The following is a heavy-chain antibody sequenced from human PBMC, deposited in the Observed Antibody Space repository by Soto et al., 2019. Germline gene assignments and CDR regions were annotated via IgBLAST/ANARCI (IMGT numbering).Heavy chain of an antibody. CDR1: GGTFSSYA. Sequence: QVQLVQSGAEVKKPGSSVKVSCKASGGTFSSYAISWVRQAPGQGLEWMGGIIPIFGTANYAQKFQGRVTITPDESTCTAYMELCSLRSEDTAVYYCSTGNRYCSGGSCYSGGYYYYYYGMDVWGQGTTVTASS. CDR2: IIPIFGTA. D-gene: IGHD2-15*01. J-gene: IGHJ6*02. CDR3: STGNRYCSGGSCYSGGYYYYYYGMDV. V-gene: IGHV1-69*01.